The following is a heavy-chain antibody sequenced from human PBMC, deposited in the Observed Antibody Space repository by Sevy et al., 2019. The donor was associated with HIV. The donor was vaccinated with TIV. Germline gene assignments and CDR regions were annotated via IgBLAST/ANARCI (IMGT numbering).Heavy chain of an antibody. V-gene: IGHV3-7*01. J-gene: IGHJ6*03. CDR2: IKQDGSEK. D-gene: IGHD6-13*01. CDR1: GFTFSSYW. Sequence: GGSLRLSCAASGFTFSSYWMSWVRQAPGKGLEWVANIKQDGSEKYYVDSVKGRFTISRDNAKNSLYLQMNSLRAEDTAVYYCARCPEQLTRYYYYYMDVWGKGTTVTVSS. CDR3: ARCPEQLTRYYYYYMDV.